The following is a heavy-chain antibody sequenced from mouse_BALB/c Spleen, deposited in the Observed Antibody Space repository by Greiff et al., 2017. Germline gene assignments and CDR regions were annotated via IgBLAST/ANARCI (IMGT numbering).Heavy chain of an antibody. CDR2: ISSGGSYT. Sequence: EVKVVESGGDLVKPGGSLKLSCAASGFTFSSYGMSWVRQTPDKRLEWVATISSGGSYTYYPDSVKGRFTISRDNATNTLYLQMSSLKSEDTAMYYCARHYCGSSYDAMDYWGQGTSVTVSS. D-gene: IGHD1-1*01. J-gene: IGHJ4*01. CDR1: GFTFSSYG. CDR3: ARHYCGSSYDAMDY. V-gene: IGHV5-6*01.